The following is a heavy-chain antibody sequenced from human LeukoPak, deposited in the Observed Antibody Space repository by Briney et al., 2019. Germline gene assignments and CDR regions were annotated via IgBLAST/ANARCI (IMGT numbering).Heavy chain of an antibody. CDR3: ARSGYSFGYHYFDL. D-gene: IGHD5-18*01. CDR2: ISASNGNT. Sequence: ASVKVSCKGSGYTFTNYGFSWVRQAPGQGPEWMGWISASNGNTNYAQKFQGRVTLTRDTSASTAYMDLRSLRSDDTAVYFCARSGYSFGYHYFDLWGQGTLVTVSS. V-gene: IGHV1-18*01. J-gene: IGHJ4*02. CDR1: GYTFTNYG.